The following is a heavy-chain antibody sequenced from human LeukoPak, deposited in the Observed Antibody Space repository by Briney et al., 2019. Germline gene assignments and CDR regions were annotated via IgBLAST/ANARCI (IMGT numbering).Heavy chain of an antibody. V-gene: IGHV1-46*01. CDR2: INPSGGST. D-gene: IGHD4-17*01. CDR1: GYTFTSYY. Sequence: ASVKVSCKASGYTFTSYYMHWVRQAPGQGLEWMGIINPSGGSTSYAQKFQGRVTMTRDTSTSTVYMELRSLRSDDTAVYYCARGHYGDLYYYYGMDVWGQGTTVTVSS. CDR3: ARGHYGDLYYYYGMDV. J-gene: IGHJ6*02.